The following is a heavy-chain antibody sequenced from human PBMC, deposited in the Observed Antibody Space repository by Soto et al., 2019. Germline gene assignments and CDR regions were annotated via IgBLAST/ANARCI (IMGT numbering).Heavy chain of an antibody. CDR1: GGSMSGYY. V-gene: IGHV4-4*07. Sequence: QVQLQESGPGLVKPSETMSLTCTVSGGSMSGYYWSWIRQSAGKGLEWIGRVYTSETTYYNPSLKSRVTMSLDTSKNQFSLNLYSLTAADTAVYYCAGNIAAAGSRYYGMDAWGQGTTVTVSS. CDR2: VYTSETT. D-gene: IGHD6-13*01. CDR3: AGNIAAAGSRYYGMDA. J-gene: IGHJ6*02.